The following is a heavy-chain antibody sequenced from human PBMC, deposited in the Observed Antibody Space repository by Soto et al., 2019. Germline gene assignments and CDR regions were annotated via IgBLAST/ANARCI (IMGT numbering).Heavy chain of an antibody. CDR1: GYTFTSYA. CDR3: ARLETGRVVTRPNGFDP. CDR2: INAGNGYT. J-gene: IGHJ5*02. D-gene: IGHD2-21*02. V-gene: IGHV1-3*01. Sequence: QVQLVQSGAEVKKPGASVKVSCKASGYTFTSYAIHWVRQAPGQSLEWVGWINAGNGYTKYSQKFQGRVTITRDTSASTAYMEVNSLRSEDTAVYYCARLETGRVVTRPNGFDPWGQGTLVTVSS.